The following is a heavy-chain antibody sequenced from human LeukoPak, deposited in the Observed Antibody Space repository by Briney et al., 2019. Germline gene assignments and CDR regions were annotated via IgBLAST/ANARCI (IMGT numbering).Heavy chain of an antibody. J-gene: IGHJ5*02. Sequence: GGSLRLSCAASGFTFSNYAMSWVRQAPGKGLEWVSSISDSGRNTYYADSVKGRFTISRDNSKNTLFLQMNSLRPDDTAVYCCASSHYDFWSGYSAWGQGTLVTVSS. CDR3: ASSHYDFWSGYSA. V-gene: IGHV3-23*01. D-gene: IGHD3-3*01. CDR2: ISDSGRNT. CDR1: GFTFSNYA.